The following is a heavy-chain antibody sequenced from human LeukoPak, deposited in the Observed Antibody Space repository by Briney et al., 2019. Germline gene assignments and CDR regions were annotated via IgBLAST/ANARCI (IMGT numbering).Heavy chain of an antibody. CDR1: GGSISSSGYY. V-gene: IGHV4-39*01. CDR3: ARVGYCSSTSCYAYAFDI. Sequence: SETLSLTCTVSGGSISSSGYYWGWIRQPPGRGLEWIGNIYYSGSTYYNPSPKSRVTISVDTSKNQFSLKLSSVTADTAVYYCARVGYCSSTSCYAYAFDIWGQGTMVTVSS. CDR2: IYYSGST. D-gene: IGHD2-2*01. J-gene: IGHJ3*02.